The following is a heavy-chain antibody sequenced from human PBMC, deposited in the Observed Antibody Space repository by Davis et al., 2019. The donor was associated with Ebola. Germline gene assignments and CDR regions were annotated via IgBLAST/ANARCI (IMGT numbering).Heavy chain of an antibody. J-gene: IGHJ4*02. CDR3: ATLMGIVATIGERYFDY. Sequence: GESLKISCAASGFTFSSYAMSWVRQAPGKGLEWVSAISGSGGSTYYADSVKGRFTISRDNSKNTLYLQMNSLRAEDTAVYYCATLMGIVATIGERYFDYWGQGTLVTVSS. CDR1: GFTFSSYA. CDR2: ISGSGGST. D-gene: IGHD5-12*01. V-gene: IGHV3-23*01.